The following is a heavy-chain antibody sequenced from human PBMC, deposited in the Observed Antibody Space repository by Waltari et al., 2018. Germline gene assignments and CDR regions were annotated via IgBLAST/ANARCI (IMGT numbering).Heavy chain of an antibody. CDR3: ARHYQGSGSAAY. CDR2: IYPADSET. CDR1: GYNFGTHW. D-gene: IGHD3-10*01. V-gene: IGHV5-51*01. J-gene: IGHJ4*02. Sequence: DVQRVQSGAAGKNPGESVASACTASGYNFGTHWIGWVRQMPGKGLEWMGLIYPADSETTYSPSFQGQVTISADKSVATAYLRWSSLKPSDSAIYYCARHYQGSGSAAYWGQGTLVTVSS.